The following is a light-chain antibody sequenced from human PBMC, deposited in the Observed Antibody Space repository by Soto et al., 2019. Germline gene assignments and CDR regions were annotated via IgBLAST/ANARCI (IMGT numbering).Light chain of an antibody. J-gene: IGKJ2*01. CDR2: DAS. CDR1: QSVSGN. Sequence: EIVMTQSPATLSVSPGERATLSCRASQSVSGNLAWYQQKPGQAPRLLIYDASTRATGIPARFSGSGSGTDFTLTISSLQSEDFAVYYCQQYNNWPPFTFGQGTKLEIK. V-gene: IGKV3-15*01. CDR3: QQYNNWPPFT.